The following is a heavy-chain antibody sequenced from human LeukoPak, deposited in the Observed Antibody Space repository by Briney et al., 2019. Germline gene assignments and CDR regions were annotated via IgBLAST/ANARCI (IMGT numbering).Heavy chain of an antibody. J-gene: IGHJ4*02. V-gene: IGHV3-21*01. CDR3: ARDPPRGCSSTSCSGY. D-gene: IGHD2-2*01. CDR2: ITSSSYI. Sequence: GGSLRLSCAASGFTFSSYSMNWVRQAPGKGLEWVSSITSSSYIYYADSVKGRFTISRDNAKNSLYLQMYSLRAEDTAVYYCARDPPRGCSSTSCSGYWGQGTLVTVSS. CDR1: GFTFSSYS.